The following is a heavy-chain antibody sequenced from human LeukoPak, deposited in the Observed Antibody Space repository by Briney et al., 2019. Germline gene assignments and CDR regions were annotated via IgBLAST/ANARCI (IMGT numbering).Heavy chain of an antibody. Sequence: PSETLSLTCTVSDGSISSGDYYWSWIRQPPGKGLEWIGYIYYSGSTYYNPSLKSRVTISVDTSKNQFSLKLSSVTAADTAVYYCARETYYYDSSGYYTDYWGQGTLVTVSS. D-gene: IGHD3-22*01. CDR3: ARETYYYDSSGYYTDY. CDR1: DGSISSGDYY. J-gene: IGHJ4*02. V-gene: IGHV4-30-4*01. CDR2: IYYSGST.